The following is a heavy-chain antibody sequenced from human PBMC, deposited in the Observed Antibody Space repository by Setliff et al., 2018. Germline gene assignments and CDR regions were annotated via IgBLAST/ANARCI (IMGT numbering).Heavy chain of an antibody. Sequence: SETLSLTCTVSGDSISSGDYFWSWIRQPPGKGLEWIAYIYHSGSAYYNPSLKSRVTMSVDTSKDQFSLHLTSVTAADTAVYYCAREVGTSTSSDAFDVWGQGMMVTVS. J-gene: IGHJ3*01. D-gene: IGHD1-26*01. CDR2: IYHSGSA. CDR1: GDSISSGDYF. V-gene: IGHV4-30-4*08. CDR3: AREVGTSTSSDAFDV.